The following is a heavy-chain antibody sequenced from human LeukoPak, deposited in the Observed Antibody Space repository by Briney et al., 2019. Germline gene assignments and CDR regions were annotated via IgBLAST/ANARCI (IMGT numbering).Heavy chain of an antibody. Sequence: GGSLRLSCAASGFPFSSYSMNWVRQAPGEGLEWVSYISSSRTTSYADSVKGRFTTSRDNAKNSLYLQMNSLRAEDTAVYYCARDLEGSGSFYRPSYDYWGQGTLVTVSS. CDR3: ARDLEGSGSFYRPSYDY. J-gene: IGHJ4*02. CDR1: GFPFSSYS. CDR2: ISSSRTT. D-gene: IGHD3-10*01. V-gene: IGHV3-48*01.